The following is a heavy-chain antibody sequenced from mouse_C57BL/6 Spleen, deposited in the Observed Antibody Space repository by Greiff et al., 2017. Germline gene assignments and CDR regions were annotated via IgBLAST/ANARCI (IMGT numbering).Heavy chain of an antibody. CDR1: GYAFSSSW. Sequence: VQLQQSGPELVKPGASVKISCKASGYAFSSSWMNWVKQRPGKGLEWIGRIYPGDGDTNYNGKFQGKATLTADKSSSTAYLQLSSLTSEDSAVYFCALTWTLFAYWGQGTLVTVSA. D-gene: IGHD4-1*01. CDR3: ALTWTLFAY. CDR2: IYPGDGDT. J-gene: IGHJ3*01. V-gene: IGHV1-82*01.